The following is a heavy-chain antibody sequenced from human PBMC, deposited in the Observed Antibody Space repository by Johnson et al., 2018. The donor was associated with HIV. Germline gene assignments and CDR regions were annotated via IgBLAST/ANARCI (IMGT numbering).Heavy chain of an antibody. V-gene: IGHV3-30*04. Sequence: QVQLVESGGGLLKPGGSLTLSCAASGFTFSSYAMHWVRHAPGKGLEWVAVISYDGSNKYYAYSVKGRFTISRDNSKNTLYLQMNSLRAEDTAVYYCAKVSQQQLGAFDIWGQGTMVTVSS. CDR3: AKVSQQQLGAFDI. CDR1: GFTFSSYA. CDR2: ISYDGSNK. J-gene: IGHJ3*02. D-gene: IGHD6-6*01.